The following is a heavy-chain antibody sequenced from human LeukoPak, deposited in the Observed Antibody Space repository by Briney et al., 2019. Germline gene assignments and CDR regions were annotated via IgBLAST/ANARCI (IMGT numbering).Heavy chain of an antibody. CDR1: GFTFSSYS. Sequence: PGGSLRLSCAASGFTFSSYSMNWVRQAPGKGLEWVSYISSSSSTIYYADSVKGRFTISRDDSKGIAYLQMDSLKTEDTAVYYCTRDQTPYYWGQGTLVTVSS. V-gene: IGHV3-48*01. CDR3: TRDQTPYY. CDR2: ISSSSSTI. J-gene: IGHJ4*02.